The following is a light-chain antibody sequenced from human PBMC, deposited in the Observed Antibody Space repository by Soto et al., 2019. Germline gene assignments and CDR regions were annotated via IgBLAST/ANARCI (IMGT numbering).Light chain of an antibody. CDR1: QDISNY. CDR2: DAS. Sequence: DIQMTQSPSSLSAYVGDRVTITCQASQDISNYLNWYQQKPGKAPKLLIYDASNLETGVPSRFSRSGSGTDFTFTISSLQPEDIATYYCQQYDNLPITFGQGTRLEIK. CDR3: QQYDNLPIT. J-gene: IGKJ5*01. V-gene: IGKV1-33*01.